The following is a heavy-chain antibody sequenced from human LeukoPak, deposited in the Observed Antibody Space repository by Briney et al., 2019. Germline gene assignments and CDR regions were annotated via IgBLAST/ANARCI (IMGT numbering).Heavy chain of an antibody. J-gene: IGHJ4*02. CDR3: ELHGGNSDWNY. D-gene: IGHD4-23*01. Sequence: GRSLRLSCAASGYTFSSYAMHRVRQAPGKGLEWVAVISYDGSNKYYADSVKGRFTISRDNSKNTLYLQMNSLRAEDTAVYYCELHGGNSDWNYWGQGTLVTVSS. CDR1: GYTFSSYA. V-gene: IGHV3-30-3*01. CDR2: ISYDGSNK.